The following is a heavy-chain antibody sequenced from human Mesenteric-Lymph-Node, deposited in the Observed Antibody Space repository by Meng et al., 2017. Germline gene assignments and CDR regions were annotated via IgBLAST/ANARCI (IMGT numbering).Heavy chain of an antibody. CDR3: ARVEVGITSGDY. V-gene: IGHV1-18*01. D-gene: IGHD1-26*01. CDR2: ISAYNGNT. Sequence: QVQLVQSGAEGRKPGSSVKVSCKASGGTFSSYAINWVRQAPGQGLEWMGWISAYNGNTNYAQTLQGRVTMTTDTSTSTAYMELRSLRSDDTAVYYCARVEVGITSGDYWGQGTLVTVSS. J-gene: IGHJ4*02. CDR1: GGTFSSYA.